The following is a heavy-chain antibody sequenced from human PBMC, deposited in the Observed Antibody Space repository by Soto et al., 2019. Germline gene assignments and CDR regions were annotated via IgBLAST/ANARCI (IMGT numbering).Heavy chain of an antibody. CDR3: ASRVTGTSVDS. V-gene: IGHV4-4*02. CDR1: GGSFTSNNW. Sequence: QVQLQASGPGLVKPSGTLSLTCAVSGGSFTSNNWWTWVRQPPGQGLEWIGEIYRTGSTTYNPSLRRRVTISLDKSENHFSLTVTSLTAADTAVYSCASRVTGTSVDSWGKGTLVTVSS. D-gene: IGHD4-17*01. CDR2: IYRTGST. J-gene: IGHJ5*01.